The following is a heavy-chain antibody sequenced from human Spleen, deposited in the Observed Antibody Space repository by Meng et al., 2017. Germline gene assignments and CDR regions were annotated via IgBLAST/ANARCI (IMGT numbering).Heavy chain of an antibody. J-gene: IGHJ4*02. CDR1: GYNFPDYY. CDR2: IIPIFGTA. Sequence: SVKVSCKPSGYNFPDYYIHWVRRAPGQGLEWMGGIIPIFGTANYAQKFQGRVTITADKSTSTAYMELSSLRSGDTAVYYCARDLRSVADWGQGTLVTVSS. D-gene: IGHD5/OR15-5a*01. CDR3: ARDLRSVAD. V-gene: IGHV1-69*06.